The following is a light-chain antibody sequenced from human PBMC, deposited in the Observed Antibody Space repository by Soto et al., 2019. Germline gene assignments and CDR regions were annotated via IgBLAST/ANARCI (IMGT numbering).Light chain of an antibody. V-gene: IGKV1-33*01. Sequence: DIQMTQSPSSLSASVGDRVTITCQASQDISNYLNWYQQKPGKAPELLINDASNLEMGVPSRFSGVGSGTDFTFTISSLQPEDIATYFCQQYDSLPITFGQGTKVDIK. J-gene: IGKJ1*01. CDR1: QDISNY. CDR3: QQYDSLPIT. CDR2: DAS.